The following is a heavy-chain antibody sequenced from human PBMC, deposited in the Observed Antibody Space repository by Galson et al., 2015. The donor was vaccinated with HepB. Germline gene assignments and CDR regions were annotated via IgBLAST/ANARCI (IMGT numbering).Heavy chain of an antibody. CDR3: AKGAYFSSSSLYGMGV. D-gene: IGHD6-6*01. Sequence: SLRLSCAASGFRFGSYAMAWVRQAPGKGLEWVSGISGGGDTTYYADSVKGRFTMPRDNSKNTVYLQMNSLRVEDAAVYHCAKGAYFSSSSLYGMGVWAKGPRSPSP. J-gene: IGHJ6*02. CDR2: ISGGGDTT. CDR1: GFRFGSYA. V-gene: IGHV3-23*01.